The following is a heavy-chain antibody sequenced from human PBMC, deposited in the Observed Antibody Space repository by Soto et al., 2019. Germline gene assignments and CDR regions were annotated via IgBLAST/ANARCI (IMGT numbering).Heavy chain of an antibody. Sequence: QVQLQESGPGLVKPSQTLSLTCTVSGGSISSGGTGSYWTWIRQLPGKGLEWIGSIYYTGNTYYNPSLKSRPTISIDTSETQFSLKLTSVTASDTAVYFCASGHDAYKVRYWGQGTLVTVSS. CDR1: GGSISSGGTGSY. V-gene: IGHV4-31*03. J-gene: IGHJ4*02. CDR2: IYYTGNT. CDR3: ASGHDAYKVRY. D-gene: IGHD1-1*01.